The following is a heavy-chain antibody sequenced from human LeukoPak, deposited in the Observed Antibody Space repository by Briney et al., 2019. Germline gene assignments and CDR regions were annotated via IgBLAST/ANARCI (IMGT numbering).Heavy chain of an antibody. CDR1: GFTFSSYA. Sequence: GGSLRLSCAASGFTFSSYAMHWVRQAPGKGLEWVAVISYDGSNKYYADSVKGRFTISRDNSKNTLYLQMNSLRAEDTAVYYCASRGRGFDGVHWGQGTLVTVSS. D-gene: IGHD3-10*01. CDR3: ASRGRGFDGVH. J-gene: IGHJ4*02. V-gene: IGHV3-30-3*01. CDR2: ISYDGSNK.